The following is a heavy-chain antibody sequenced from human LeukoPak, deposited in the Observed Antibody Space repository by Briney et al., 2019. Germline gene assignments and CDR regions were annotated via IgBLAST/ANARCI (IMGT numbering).Heavy chain of an antibody. CDR3: ARAAYDNSGYLTL. CDR1: GLTFSSYG. J-gene: IGHJ4*02. Sequence: GGSLRLSCVASGLTFSSYGMHWVRQAPGKGLEWVAVIWYDGTNKYYADSVKGRFTISRDSSKNTLYLQMNSLRAEDTAIYYCARAAYDNSGYLTLWGQGTLVTVSS. V-gene: IGHV3-33*01. CDR2: IWYDGTNK. D-gene: IGHD3-22*01.